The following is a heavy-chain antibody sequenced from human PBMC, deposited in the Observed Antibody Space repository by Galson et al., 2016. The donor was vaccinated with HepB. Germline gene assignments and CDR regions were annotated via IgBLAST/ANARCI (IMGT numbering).Heavy chain of an antibody. D-gene: IGHD6-13*01. Sequence: PALVKPTQALTLTCTFSGFSLSTTGMCVSWIRQPPGKALEWLALIDWDDNKYYSTSLKTRLTISKDTSKNQVVLTMTNMESVDTATYFCARFSIAAAGAPPRHNVFESRGNGSPVTVSS. J-gene: IGHJ5*01. V-gene: IGHV2-70*01. CDR1: GFSLSTTGMC. CDR2: IDWDDNK. CDR3: ARFSIAAAGAPPRHNVFES.